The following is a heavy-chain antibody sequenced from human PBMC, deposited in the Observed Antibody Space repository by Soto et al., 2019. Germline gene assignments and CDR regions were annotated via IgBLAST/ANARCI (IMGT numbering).Heavy chain of an antibody. CDR1: GGSISSGGYY. D-gene: IGHD5-18*01. J-gene: IGHJ6*02. CDR3: ACRGYIYGCSLGMDV. CDR2: IYYSGST. V-gene: IGHV4-31*03. Sequence: QVQLQESGPGLVKPSQTLSLTCTVSGGSISSGGYYWSWIRQHPGKGLEWIGYIYYSGSTYYNPSLKSRVTMSVDTAKNKFSLKLSSVTAADTAVYYCACRGYIYGCSLGMDVWGQGTTVTVSS.